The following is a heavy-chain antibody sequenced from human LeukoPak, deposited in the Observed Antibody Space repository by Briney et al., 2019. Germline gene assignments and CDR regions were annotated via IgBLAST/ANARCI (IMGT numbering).Heavy chain of an antibody. Sequence: GGSLRLSCAASGFTVSSNYMSWVRQAPGKGLEWVSVIYSGGSTYYADSVKGRFTISRDNSKNTLYLQMNSLRAEDTAVYYCARLYSSSWSAEYYFDYWGQGTLVTVSS. CDR1: GFTVSSNY. D-gene: IGHD6-13*01. J-gene: IGHJ4*02. CDR3: ARLYSSSWSAEYYFDY. V-gene: IGHV3-53*01. CDR2: IYSGGST.